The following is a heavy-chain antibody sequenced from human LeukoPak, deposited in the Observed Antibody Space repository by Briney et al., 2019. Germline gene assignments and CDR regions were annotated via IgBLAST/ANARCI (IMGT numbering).Heavy chain of an antibody. J-gene: IGHJ5*02. CDR2: IRYDGSNK. D-gene: IGHD3/OR15-3a*01. CDR1: GFTFSSYG. Sequence: GGSLRLSCAASGFTFSSYGMHWVRQAPGKGLEWVAFIRYDGSNKYYADSVKGRFTISRDNSKNTLYLQMNSLRAEDTAVYYCARGGNGFWTQYRFDPWGQGTLVTVSS. CDR3: ARGGNGFWTQYRFDP. V-gene: IGHV3-30*02.